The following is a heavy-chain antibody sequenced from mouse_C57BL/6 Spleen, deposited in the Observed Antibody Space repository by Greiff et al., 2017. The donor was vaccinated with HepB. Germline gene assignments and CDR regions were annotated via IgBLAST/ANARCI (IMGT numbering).Heavy chain of an antibody. V-gene: IGHV1-64*01. CDR2: IHPNSGST. J-gene: IGHJ1*03. CDR1: GYTFTSYW. D-gene: IGHD2-4*01. CDR3: ARSYDYNWYFDV. Sequence: QVQLQQPGAELVKPGASVKLSCKASGYTFTSYWMHGVKQRPGQGLEWIGMIHPNSGSTNYNEKFKSKATLTVDKSSSTAYMQLSSLTSEDSAVYYCARSYDYNWYFDVWGTGTTVTVSS.